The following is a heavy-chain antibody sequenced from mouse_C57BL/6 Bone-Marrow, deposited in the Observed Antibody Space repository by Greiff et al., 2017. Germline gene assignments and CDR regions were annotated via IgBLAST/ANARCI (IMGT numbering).Heavy chain of an antibody. V-gene: IGHV5-6*01. CDR2: ISSGGSYT. J-gene: IGHJ1*03. CDR1: GFTFSSYG. D-gene: IGHD1-1*01. CDR3: ARFYYYGEWYFDV. Sequence: EVQLVESGGDLVKPGGSQKLSCAASGFTFSSYGMSWVRQTPDKRLEWVATISSGGSYTYYPDSVKGRFTISRDNAKNTLYLQMSSLKSEDTAMYYCARFYYYGEWYFDVWGTGTTVTVSS.